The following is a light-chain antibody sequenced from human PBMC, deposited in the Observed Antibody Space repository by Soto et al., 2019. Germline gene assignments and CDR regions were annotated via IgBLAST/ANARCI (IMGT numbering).Light chain of an antibody. V-gene: IGKV3-20*01. Sequence: EIVLTQSPAALSLSPGERATLSCWASESIGDYLAWYQQKPGQAPRLLIYGATMRTTGTPDRFSGAGSETDFTLAISRLEPGDFAVYYCQQYVTSPAITFGQGTLLEIK. CDR3: QQYVTSPAIT. J-gene: IGKJ5*01. CDR1: ESIGDY. CDR2: GAT.